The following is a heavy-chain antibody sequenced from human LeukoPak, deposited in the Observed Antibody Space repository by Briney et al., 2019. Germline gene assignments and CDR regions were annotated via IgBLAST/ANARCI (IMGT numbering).Heavy chain of an antibody. Sequence: PSETLSLTCTVSGGSISSGGYYWSWIRQHPGKGLEWIGYIYYSGSTYYNPSLKSRVTISVDTSKNQFSLKLSSVTAADTAVYYCARRRPAHDAFDIWGQGTMVTVSS. V-gene: IGHV4-31*03. CDR1: GGSISSGGYY. CDR2: IYYSGST. J-gene: IGHJ3*02. CDR3: ARRRPAHDAFDI.